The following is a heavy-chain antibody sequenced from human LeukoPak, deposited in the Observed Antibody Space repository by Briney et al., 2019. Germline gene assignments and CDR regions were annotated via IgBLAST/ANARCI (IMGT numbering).Heavy chain of an antibody. V-gene: IGHV3-48*02. CDR3: ARDLAWSLDY. D-gene: IGHD1-26*01. CDR1: GFTSSRYT. CDR2: ISSSSGTI. J-gene: IGHJ4*02. Sequence: GGSLRLSCAASGFTSSRYTMHWVRQAPGKGLEWVSYISSSSGTIYYADSVKGRFTISRDNAKDSLYLQMNSLRDEDTAVYYCARDLAWSLDYWGQGTLVTVSS.